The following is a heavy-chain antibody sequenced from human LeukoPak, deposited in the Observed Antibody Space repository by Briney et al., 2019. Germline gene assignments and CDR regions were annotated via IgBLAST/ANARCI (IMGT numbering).Heavy chain of an antibody. CDR1: GFTFSSYS. Sequence: PGGSLRLSCAASGFTFSSYSMNWVRQAPGKGLEWVSYISSSSSTIYYADSVKGRFTISRDNAKNSLYLQMNSLRAEDTAVYYCARDSNYVDYWGQGTLVTVSS. J-gene: IGHJ4*02. CDR2: ISSSSSTI. V-gene: IGHV3-48*01. CDR3: ARDSNYVDY. D-gene: IGHD4-11*01.